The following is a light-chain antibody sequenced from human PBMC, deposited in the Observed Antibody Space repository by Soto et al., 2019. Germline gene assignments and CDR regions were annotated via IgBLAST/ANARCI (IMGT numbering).Light chain of an antibody. CDR3: QQSLVPPRT. J-gene: IGKJ1*01. V-gene: IGKV1-39*01. CDR2: AAS. Sequence: DIQMTQSPSSLSASVGDRVTITCRASQSVSSYLNWYQQKPGKAPKVLIYAASALQSGVPARFSGSGYGTDFTLTIDSLQPEDFATYYCQQSLVPPRTFGQGTKVDIK. CDR1: QSVSSY.